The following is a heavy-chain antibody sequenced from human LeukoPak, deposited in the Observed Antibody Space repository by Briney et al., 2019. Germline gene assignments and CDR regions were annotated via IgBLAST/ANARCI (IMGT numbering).Heavy chain of an antibody. CDR3: ARGRFLEWLRSYYYYYMDV. Sequence: AAVKVSCKASGYTFTSYDINWVRQATGQGLEWMGWMNPNSGNTGYAQKFQGRVTITMNTSISTAYMELSSLRSEDTAVYYCARGRFLEWLRSYYYYYMDVWGKGTPVTVSS. D-gene: IGHD3-3*01. CDR2: MNPNSGNT. CDR1: GYTFTSYD. V-gene: IGHV1-8*03. J-gene: IGHJ6*03.